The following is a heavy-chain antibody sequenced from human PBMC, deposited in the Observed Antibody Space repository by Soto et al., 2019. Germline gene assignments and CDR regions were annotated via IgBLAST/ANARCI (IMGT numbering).Heavy chain of an antibody. Sequence: QVQLVQSVAEVKKPGSSVKVSCKASGGTFSSYAISWVRQAPGQGLEWMGGIIPIIGTANYAQKFQARVTITADNSTTTAYRELSSLRSEDPAVYYFASASHAYDFWSGYYPFDYWGQGTLVTVSS. J-gene: IGHJ4*02. CDR2: IIPIIGTA. D-gene: IGHD3-3*01. CDR1: GGTFSSYA. V-gene: IGHV1-69*06. CDR3: ASASHAYDFWSGYYPFDY.